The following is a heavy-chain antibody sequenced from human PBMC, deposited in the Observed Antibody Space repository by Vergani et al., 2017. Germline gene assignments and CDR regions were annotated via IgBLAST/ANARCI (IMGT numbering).Heavy chain of an antibody. V-gene: IGHV3-48*01. Sequence: EVQLVESGGGLVQPGGSLRLSCAASGFTFSSYSMNWVRQAPGKGLEWISYISGSTSSIYYADSVKGRFTISRDNAKNSLYLQMNSLRAEDTAVYYCASAAGYCSGGICYSPWSLGYWGQGTLVPVPS. D-gene: IGHD2-15*01. CDR3: ASAAGYCSGGICYSPWSLGY. CDR2: ISGSTSSI. J-gene: IGHJ4*02. CDR1: GFTFSSYS.